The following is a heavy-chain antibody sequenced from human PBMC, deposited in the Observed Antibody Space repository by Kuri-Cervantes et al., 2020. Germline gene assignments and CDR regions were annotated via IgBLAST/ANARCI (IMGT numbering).Heavy chain of an antibody. J-gene: IGHJ5*02. Sequence: ASVKVSCKASGYTFTSYDINWVRQATGQGLEWMGWMNPNSGNTGYAQKFQGRVTMTRNTSISTAYMELRSLRSDDTAVYYCARAVVNTPAAKGPFDPWGQGTLVTVSS. V-gene: IGHV1-8*01. CDR3: ARAVVNTPAAKGPFDP. CDR1: GYTFTSYD. CDR2: MNPNSGNT. D-gene: IGHD2-15*01.